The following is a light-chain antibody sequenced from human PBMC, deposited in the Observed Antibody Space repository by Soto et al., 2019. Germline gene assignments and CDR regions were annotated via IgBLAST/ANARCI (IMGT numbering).Light chain of an antibody. CDR2: EVS. CDR3: TVYSGYRVLV. Sequence: QSVLTQPASVSGSLGQSITISCTGTSSDIGGYKYVSWYQQHPGKAPKRIIFEVSNRPPGVSDRFSGSNSGNTASLTISGPQAEDEADYYCTVYSGYRVLVCGGETK. CDR1: SSDIGGYKY. J-gene: IGLJ3*02. V-gene: IGLV2-14*01.